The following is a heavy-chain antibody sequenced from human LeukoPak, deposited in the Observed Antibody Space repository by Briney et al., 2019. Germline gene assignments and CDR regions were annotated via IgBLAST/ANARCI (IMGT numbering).Heavy chain of an antibody. Sequence: PSETLSLTCAVYGGSFSGYYWSWIRQPPGKGLEWIGEINHRGSTNYNPSLKSRVTISVDTSKNQFSLKLSSVTAADTAVYYCARAQRYCSSTSCRYFDYWGQGTLVTVSS. CDR1: GGSFSGYY. D-gene: IGHD2-2*01. J-gene: IGHJ4*02. V-gene: IGHV4-34*01. CDR3: ARAQRYCSSTSCRYFDY. CDR2: INHRGST.